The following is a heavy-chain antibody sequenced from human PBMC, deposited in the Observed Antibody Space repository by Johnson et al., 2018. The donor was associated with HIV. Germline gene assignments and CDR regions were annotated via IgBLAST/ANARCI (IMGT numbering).Heavy chain of an antibody. V-gene: IGHV3-30*02. CDR3: AREGGTFYDSSGSLALDS. CDR2: IRNDGSNE. Sequence: QVQLVESGGGVVQPGGSLRLSCAASGFTFSSYGMHWVRQAPGKGLEWVAFIRNDGSNEYYADSVKGRFTISRDNSKNTLYLQMNRLRAEDTAVYYCAREGGTFYDSSGSLALDSWGQGTMVAVSS. D-gene: IGHD3-22*01. CDR1: GFTFSSYG. J-gene: IGHJ3*02.